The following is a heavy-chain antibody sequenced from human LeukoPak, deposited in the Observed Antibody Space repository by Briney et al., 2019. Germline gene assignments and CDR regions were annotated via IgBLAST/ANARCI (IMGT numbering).Heavy chain of an antibody. D-gene: IGHD1-26*01. J-gene: IGHJ4*02. Sequence: PSETLSLTCTVSGASVGSAGYYWSWIRQPPGGGLEWIGYMYYISNTNYNPSLKSRVTMSVNPSKNQFSLKLNSVTAADTAVYYCARTQSQSGSYRYYFGYWGQGTLVTVSS. CDR1: GASVGSAGYY. CDR3: ARTQSQSGSYRYYFGY. CDR2: MYYISNT. V-gene: IGHV4-61*08.